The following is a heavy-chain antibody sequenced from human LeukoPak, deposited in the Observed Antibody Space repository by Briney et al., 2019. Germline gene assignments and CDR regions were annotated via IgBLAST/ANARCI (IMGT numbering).Heavy chain of an antibody. CDR3: AHTVRAGGSRTIGRLDY. CDR1: GGTFSSYA. CDR2: IIPIFGTA. Sequence: SVKVSCKASGGTFSSYAISWVRQAPGQGLEWMGRIIPIFGTANYAQKFQGRVTITTDESTSTAYMELSSLRSEDTAVYYCAHTVRAGGSRTIGRLDYWGQGTLVTVSS. D-gene: IGHD2-15*01. V-gene: IGHV1-69*05. J-gene: IGHJ4*02.